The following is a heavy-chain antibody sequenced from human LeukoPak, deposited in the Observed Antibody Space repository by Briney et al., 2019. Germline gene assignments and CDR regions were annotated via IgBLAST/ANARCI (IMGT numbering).Heavy chain of an antibody. D-gene: IGHD6-13*01. J-gene: IGHJ5*02. CDR3: ARGLAAAQNMFDP. Sequence: SETLSLTCAVYGGSFSGYYWSWIRQPPGKGLEWIGEINHSGSTNYNPSLKSRVAISVDTSKNQFSLKLSSVTAAGTAVYYCARGLAAAQNMFDPWGQGTLVTVSS. V-gene: IGHV4-34*01. CDR1: GGSFSGYY. CDR2: INHSGST.